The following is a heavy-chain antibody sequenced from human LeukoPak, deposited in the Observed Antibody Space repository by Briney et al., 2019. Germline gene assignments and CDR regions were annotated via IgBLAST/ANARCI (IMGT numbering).Heavy chain of an antibody. Sequence: ASVKVSCKASGYTFTGYYMHWVRQAPGQGLEWMGWINPNSGGTNYAQKFQGRVTMTRDTSISTAYMELSRLRSDDTAVYYCARDTDYYDSSGYYRGFDPWGQGTLVTVSS. CDR1: GYTFTGYY. CDR3: ARDTDYYDSSGYYRGFDP. J-gene: IGHJ5*02. V-gene: IGHV1-2*02. D-gene: IGHD3-22*01. CDR2: INPNSGGT.